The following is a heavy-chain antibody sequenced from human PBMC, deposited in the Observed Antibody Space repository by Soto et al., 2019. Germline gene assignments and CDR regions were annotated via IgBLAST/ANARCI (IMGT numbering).Heavy chain of an antibody. V-gene: IGHV1-18*01. D-gene: IGHD7-27*01. Sequence: QVQLVQSGAEVKKPGASVKVSCKASGYTFTSYGISWVRQAPGQGLEWMGWISAYNGNTNYAQKLQGRVTMTTDTPTSTAYMELRSLRSDDTAVYYCARDRPDWGYYYYGMDVWGQGTTVTVSS. J-gene: IGHJ6*02. CDR1: GYTFTSYG. CDR2: ISAYNGNT. CDR3: ARDRPDWGYYYYGMDV.